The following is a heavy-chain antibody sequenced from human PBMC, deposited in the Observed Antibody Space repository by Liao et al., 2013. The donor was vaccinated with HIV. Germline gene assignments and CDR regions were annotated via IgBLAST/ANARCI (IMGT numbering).Heavy chain of an antibody. Sequence: QVQVQESGPGLVKPSETLSLTCTVSGDSSNKFYWNWIRQPAGKGLEWIGRIYGGGSTNYNPSLKSRVTMSLDTSKNQFSLKLSSVTAADTAVYFCARRGGPFDGFDIWGQGTKVTVSS. D-gene: IGHD3-10*01. CDR2: IYGGGST. CDR1: GDSSNKFY. CDR3: ARRGGPFDGFDI. J-gene: IGHJ3*02. V-gene: IGHV4-4*07.